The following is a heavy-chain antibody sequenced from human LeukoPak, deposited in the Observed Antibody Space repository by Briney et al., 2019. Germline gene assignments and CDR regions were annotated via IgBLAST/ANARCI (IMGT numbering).Heavy chain of an antibody. CDR1: GFTFSSYE. J-gene: IGHJ4*02. CDR2: ISSSGSTI. D-gene: IGHD4-23*01. V-gene: IGHV3-48*03. Sequence: PGGSLRLSCAASGFTFSSYEMRWVRQAPGKGLEWVSYISSSGSTIYYADSVKGRSTISRDNAKNSLYLQMNSLRAEDTAVYYCARDYGGSSPFDYWGQGTLVTVSS. CDR3: ARDYGGSSPFDY.